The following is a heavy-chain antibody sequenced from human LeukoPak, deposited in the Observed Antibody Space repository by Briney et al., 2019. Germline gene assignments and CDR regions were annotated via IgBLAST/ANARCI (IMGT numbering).Heavy chain of an antibody. J-gene: IGHJ4*02. Sequence: ASVKVFCKASGYTFTSYGISWVRQAPGQGLEWMGWISAYNGNTNYAQKLQGRVTMTTDTSTSTAYMELRSLRSDDTAVYYCARDNEYCSGGSCPVSFFDYWGQGTLVTVSS. CDR1: GYTFTSYG. D-gene: IGHD2-15*01. CDR3: ARDNEYCSGGSCPVSFFDY. V-gene: IGHV1-18*01. CDR2: ISAYNGNT.